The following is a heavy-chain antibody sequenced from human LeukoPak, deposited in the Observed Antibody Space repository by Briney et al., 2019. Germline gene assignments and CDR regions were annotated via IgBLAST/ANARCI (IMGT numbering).Heavy chain of an antibody. Sequence: GGSLRLSCTASGFIFSDAWMTWVRQAPGQGPEWVGRIKSKGSGGTTDYASSVKGRFTISRDDSENTLYLQMNSLRTDDTAVYYCSKDLPHTRAWALKYWGLGALVTVSS. CDR1: GFIFSDAW. CDR3: SKDLPHTRAWALKY. V-gene: IGHV3-15*03. D-gene: IGHD2-2*01. CDR2: IKSKGSGGTT. J-gene: IGHJ4*02.